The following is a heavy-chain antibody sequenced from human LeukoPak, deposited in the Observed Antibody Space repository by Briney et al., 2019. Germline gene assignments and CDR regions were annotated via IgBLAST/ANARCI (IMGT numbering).Heavy chain of an antibody. CDR2: ISSSSTI. CDR1: GFTFSSYS. D-gene: IGHD3-22*01. V-gene: IGHV3-48*01. J-gene: IGHJ4*02. Sequence: GGSLRLSCAASGFTFSSYSMNWVRQAPGKGLEWVSYISSSSTIYYADSVKGRFTISRDNSKNTLYLQMNSLRAEDTAVYYCARDYDSSGYYLYYFDYWGQGTLVTVSS. CDR3: ARDYDSSGYYLYYFDY.